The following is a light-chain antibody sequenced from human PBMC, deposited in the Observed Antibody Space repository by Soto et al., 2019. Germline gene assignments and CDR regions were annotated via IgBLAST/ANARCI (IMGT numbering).Light chain of an antibody. V-gene: IGKV3-20*01. CDR1: QNVNNNF. CDR2: GVS. J-gene: IGKJ4*01. CDR3: QQHGASIT. Sequence: IVLTQSPRTLSLSPGERATLSCRASQNVNNNFVAWYQQQPGPAPSLLIYGVSDRATGVPDRFSSSASATDFTLTISRLEAEYFALYYCQQHGASITFGGGTRVENK.